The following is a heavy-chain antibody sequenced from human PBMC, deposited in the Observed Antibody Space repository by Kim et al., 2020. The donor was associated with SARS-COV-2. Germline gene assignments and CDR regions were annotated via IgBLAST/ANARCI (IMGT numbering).Heavy chain of an antibody. D-gene: IGHD4-17*01. Sequence: YAQKFQGRVTITADKSTSTAYMELSSLRSEDTAVYYCARSPNDYGDAVDYWGQGTLVTVSS. V-gene: IGHV1-69*02. CDR3: ARSPNDYGDAVDY. J-gene: IGHJ4*02.